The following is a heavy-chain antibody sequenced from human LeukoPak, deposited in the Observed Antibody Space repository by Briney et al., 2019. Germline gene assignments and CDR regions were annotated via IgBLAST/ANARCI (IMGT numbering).Heavy chain of an antibody. Sequence: SETLSLTCTVSGGSISSSSYYWGWIRQPPGKGLEWIGSIFYTVNSYYNPSLNSRVTISVDTSKNQFSLKLSSVTAADTAVYYCARHGHDSSGYYHFDYWGQGTLVTVSS. D-gene: IGHD3-22*01. CDR2: IFYTVNS. V-gene: IGHV4-39*01. CDR1: GGSISSSSYY. CDR3: ARHGHDSSGYYHFDY. J-gene: IGHJ4*02.